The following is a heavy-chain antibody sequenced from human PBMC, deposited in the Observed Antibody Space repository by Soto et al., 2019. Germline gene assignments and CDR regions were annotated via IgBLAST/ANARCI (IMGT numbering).Heavy chain of an antibody. CDR2: ISYDGSNK. V-gene: IGHV3-30*03. CDR1: GFTFSSYG. J-gene: IGHJ6*02. D-gene: IGHD6-13*01. CDR3: EAYSTRFYSYYYGMDV. Sequence: GGSLRLSCAASGFTFSSYGMHWVRQAPGKGLEWVAVISYDGSNKYYADSVKGRFTISRDNSKNTLYLQMNSLRAEDTAVYYCEAYSTRFYSYYYGMDVWGQGTTVTVSS.